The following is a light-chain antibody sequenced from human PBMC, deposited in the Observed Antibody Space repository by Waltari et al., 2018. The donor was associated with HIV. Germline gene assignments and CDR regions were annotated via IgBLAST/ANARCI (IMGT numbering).Light chain of an antibody. CDR2: GAS. CDR3: QQYNNWPPWT. Sequence: IMMTQSPATLSVSPGERATLSCRASQSVSSNLALYQQQPGQAPRLLVYGASTRATGIPARFSGSGSGTEFTLTISSLQPEDFAVYYCQQYNNWPPWTFGQGTKVEIK. J-gene: IGKJ1*01. V-gene: IGKV3-15*01. CDR1: QSVSSN.